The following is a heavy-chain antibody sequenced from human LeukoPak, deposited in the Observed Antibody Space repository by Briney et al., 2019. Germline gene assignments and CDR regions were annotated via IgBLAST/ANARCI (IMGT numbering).Heavy chain of an antibody. Sequence: PGGSLRLSCAASGFTFSSYAMGWVRQAPGKGLEWVSAISGSGGSTYYADSVKGRFTISRDNSKNTLYLQMNSLRAEDTAVYYCAKDRPYYDILTGYLDYWGQGTLVTVSS. CDR2: ISGSGGST. CDR1: GFTFSSYA. V-gene: IGHV3-23*01. J-gene: IGHJ4*02. CDR3: AKDRPYYDILTGYLDY. D-gene: IGHD3-9*01.